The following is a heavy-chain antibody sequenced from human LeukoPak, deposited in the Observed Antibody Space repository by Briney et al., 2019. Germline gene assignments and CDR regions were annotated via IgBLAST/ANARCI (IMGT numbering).Heavy chain of an antibody. Sequence: GGSLRLSCAASGFTFSDYYMSWIRQAPGKGLEWVSYISGDGSTIYYADSVKGRFTISRDNAKNSLYLQMNSLRAEDTAVYYCARDNEDYYDSSGYTAFDIWGQGTMVTVSS. V-gene: IGHV3-11*01. D-gene: IGHD3-22*01. J-gene: IGHJ3*02. CDR2: ISGDGSTI. CDR1: GFTFSDYY. CDR3: ARDNEDYYDSSGYTAFDI.